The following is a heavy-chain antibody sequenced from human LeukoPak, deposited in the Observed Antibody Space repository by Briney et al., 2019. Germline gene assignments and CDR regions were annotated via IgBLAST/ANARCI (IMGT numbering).Heavy chain of an antibody. CDR1: GFTFSSYG. CDR3: ARDSVGYYDSSGYYDY. Sequence: SGGSLGLSCAASGFTFSSYGMHWVRQAPGKGLEWVAVIWYDGSNKYYADSVKGRFTISRDNSKNTLYLQMNSLRAEDTAVYYCARDSVGYYDSSGYYDYWGQGTLVTVSS. D-gene: IGHD3-22*01. J-gene: IGHJ4*02. V-gene: IGHV3-33*01. CDR2: IWYDGSNK.